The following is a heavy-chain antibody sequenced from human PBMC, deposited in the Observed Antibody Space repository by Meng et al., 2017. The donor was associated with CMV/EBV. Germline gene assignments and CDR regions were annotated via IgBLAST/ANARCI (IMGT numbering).Heavy chain of an antibody. J-gene: IGHJ6*02. D-gene: IGHD6-19*01. CDR1: GGSFSGYY. CDR3: ARARSGWYNGQNYYYYGMDV. Sequence: SETLSLTCAVYGGSFSGYYWSWIRQPPGKGLEWIGEINHSGSTNYNPSLKSRVTISVDTSKNQFSLKLSSVTAADTAVYYCARARSGWYNGQNYYYYGMDVWGQGTTVTVSS. V-gene: IGHV4-34*01. CDR2: INHSGST.